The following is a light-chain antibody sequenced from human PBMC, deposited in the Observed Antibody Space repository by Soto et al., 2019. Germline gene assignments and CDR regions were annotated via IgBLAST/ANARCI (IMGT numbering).Light chain of an antibody. V-gene: IGLV2-14*01. Sequence: QSALTQPASVSGSPGQSITISCTGTSSDVGGYDYVSWYQQHPGKAPKLMIYEVTNRPSGVSNRFSGSKSGNTASPTISGLQVEDEADYYCSSHTSSSTPYVFGTGTELTVL. CDR2: EVT. CDR3: SSHTSSSTPYV. J-gene: IGLJ1*01. CDR1: SSDVGGYDY.